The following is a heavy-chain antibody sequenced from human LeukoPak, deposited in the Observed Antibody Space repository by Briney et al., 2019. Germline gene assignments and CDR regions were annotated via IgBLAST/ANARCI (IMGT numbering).Heavy chain of an antibody. CDR3: ARNVNHWNHVDC. J-gene: IGHJ4*02. CDR2: IYNDGSQE. V-gene: IGHV3-33*01. Sequence: GRSLRLSCTASGFTFSSYGMHWVRQAPGKGLEWVTFIYNDGSQEYYADSVKGRFSISRDNSKNTLYLQMNSLRDEDTAIYYCARNVNHWNHVDCWGQGTRVTLST. CDR1: GFTFSSYG. D-gene: IGHD1-1*01.